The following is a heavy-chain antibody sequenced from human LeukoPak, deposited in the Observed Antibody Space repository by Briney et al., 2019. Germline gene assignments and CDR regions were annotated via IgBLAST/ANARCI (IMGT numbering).Heavy chain of an antibody. CDR2: IYYSGST. Sequence: PSETLSLTCTVSGVTISSYYRSWIRQPPGKGLEWIWYIYYSGSTNYNPSLKSRVTISVDTSKNQFSLKLSSVTAADTAVYYCARVRGGLDAWGQGTLVTVSS. V-gene: IGHV4-59*01. J-gene: IGHJ5*02. D-gene: IGHD2-15*01. CDR3: ARVRGGLDA. CDR1: GVTISSYY.